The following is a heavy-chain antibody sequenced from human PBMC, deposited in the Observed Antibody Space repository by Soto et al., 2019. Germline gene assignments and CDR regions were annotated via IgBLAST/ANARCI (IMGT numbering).Heavy chain of an antibody. D-gene: IGHD6-6*01. CDR1: GYTFTSYA. V-gene: IGHV1-3*01. CDR2: INAGNGNT. CDR3: ARDPEFSSSPDPIYYFDY. Sequence: GASVKVSCKASGYTFTSYAMHWVRQAPGQRLEWMGWINAGNGNTKYSQKFQGRVTITRDTSASTAYMELSSLRSEDTAVYYCARDPEFSSSPDPIYYFDYWGQGTLVTVSS. J-gene: IGHJ4*02.